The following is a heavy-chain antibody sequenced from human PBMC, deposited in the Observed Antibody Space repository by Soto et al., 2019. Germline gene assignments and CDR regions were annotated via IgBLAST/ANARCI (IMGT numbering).Heavy chain of an antibody. D-gene: IGHD3-16*02. CDR3: ARFYRSGGNVDY. CDR2: IYYSGST. Sequence: SETLSLTCTVSGGSISSSSYYWGWIRQPPGKGLEWIGSIYYSGSTYYNPSLKSRVTISVDTSKNQFSLKLSSVTAADTAVYYCARFYRSGGNVDYWGQGTLVTVSS. J-gene: IGHJ4*02. V-gene: IGHV4-39*01. CDR1: GGSISSSSYY.